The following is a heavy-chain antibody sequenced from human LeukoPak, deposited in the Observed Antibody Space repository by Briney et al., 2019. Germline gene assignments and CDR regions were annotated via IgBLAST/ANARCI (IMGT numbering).Heavy chain of an antibody. Sequence: GRSLRLSCAASGFTFDDYAMHWDRQAPGKGLEWVSGNSWNSGTKGYADSVKGRFTISRDNAKNSLYLQMNSLRGEDAALYYCAVLHYYAMDVWGQGTTVTVSS. V-gene: IGHV3-9*01. CDR2: NSWNSGTK. CDR3: AVLHYYAMDV. D-gene: IGHD2-8*01. CDR1: GFTFDDYA. J-gene: IGHJ6*02.